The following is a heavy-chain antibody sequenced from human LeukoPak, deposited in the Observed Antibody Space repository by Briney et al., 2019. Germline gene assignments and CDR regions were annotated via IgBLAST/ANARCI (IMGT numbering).Heavy chain of an antibody. D-gene: IGHD4/OR15-4a*01. CDR2: IYTSGST. V-gene: IGHV4-61*02. CDR3: ARAANIRTDYYYYYMDV. CDR1: GGSISSGSYY. J-gene: IGHJ6*03. Sequence: SQTLSLTCTVSGGSISSGSYYWSWIRQPAGKGLEWIGRIYTSGSTNYNPSLKSRVTISVDTSKNQFSLKLSSVTAADTAVYYCARAANIRTDYYYYYMDVWGKGTTVTISS.